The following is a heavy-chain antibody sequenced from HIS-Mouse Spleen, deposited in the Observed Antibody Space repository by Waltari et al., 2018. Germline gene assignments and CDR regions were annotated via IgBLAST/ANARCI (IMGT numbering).Heavy chain of an antibody. J-gene: IGHJ4*02. D-gene: IGHD6-13*01. Sequence: QVQLVQSGAEVKKPGASVKVRCKASGYTFTGYYMHWVLQAPGQGLDWMGWINPNSGGTNYAKKFQGRVTMTRDTSISTAYMELSRLRSDDTAVYYCARGRYSSSWYYFDYWGQGTLVTVSS. CDR3: ARGRYSSSWYYFDY. CDR1: GYTFTGYY. V-gene: IGHV1-2*02. CDR2: INPNSGGT.